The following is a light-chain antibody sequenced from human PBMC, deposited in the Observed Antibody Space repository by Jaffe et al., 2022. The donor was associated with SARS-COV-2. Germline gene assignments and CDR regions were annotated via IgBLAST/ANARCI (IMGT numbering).Light chain of an antibody. CDR2: DAS. CDR3: QQRSNWPIT. CDR1: QSVSNS. Sequence: EIVLTQSPATLSLSPGERATLSCRASQSVSNSLVWYQQKPGQAPRLLIYDASNRATGIPARFSGSGSGTDFTLTISGLEPEDFAVYYCQQRSNWPITFGQGTRLEIK. V-gene: IGKV3-11*01. J-gene: IGKJ5*01.